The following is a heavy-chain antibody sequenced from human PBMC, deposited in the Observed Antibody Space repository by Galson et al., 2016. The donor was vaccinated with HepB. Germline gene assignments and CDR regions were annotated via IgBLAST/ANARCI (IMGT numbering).Heavy chain of an antibody. V-gene: IGHV4-39*01. D-gene: IGHD5-18*01. CDR3: GRTGHSYVDY. J-gene: IGHJ4*02. Sequence: SETLSLTCTVSGGPITTGSRNYWGWIRQPPGKGLEWIGSIHHAGSTYYNPSLKSRVTISVDTSRNQFSLKLSSVTAADTAVYYCGRTGHSYVDYWGQGTLVTVSS. CDR2: IHHAGST. CDR1: GGPITTGSRNY.